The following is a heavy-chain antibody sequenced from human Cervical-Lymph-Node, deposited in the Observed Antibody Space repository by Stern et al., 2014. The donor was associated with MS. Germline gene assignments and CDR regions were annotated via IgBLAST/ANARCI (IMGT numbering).Heavy chain of an antibody. V-gene: IGHV1-46*03. CDR3: ARSYSSPDAFDI. CDR1: GYTFTSYY. Sequence: QVQLEESGAEVKKPGASVKVSCKASGYTFTSYYMHWVRQATGQGLEWMGIINPSGGSTSYAQKFQGRVTMTRDTSTSTVYMELSSLRSEDTAVYYCARSYSSPDAFDIWGQGTMVTVSS. CDR2: INPSGGST. D-gene: IGHD5-18*01. J-gene: IGHJ3*02.